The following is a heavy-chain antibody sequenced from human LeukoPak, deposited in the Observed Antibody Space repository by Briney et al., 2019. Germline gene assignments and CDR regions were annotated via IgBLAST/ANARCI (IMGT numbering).Heavy chain of an antibody. CDR2: INLKSGGT. D-gene: IGHD1-26*01. V-gene: IGHV1-2*02. CDR1: GYTFTGYY. CDR3: ARGKSRGSHIDY. J-gene: IGHJ4*02. Sequence: ASVKVSCKASGYTFTGYYMHWVRQAPGQGLEWMGWINLKSGGTNSAEKFQVRVTMTRDTTTSTAYMELSRLRFDDTAVYHCARGKSRGSHIDYWGQGTLVTVSS.